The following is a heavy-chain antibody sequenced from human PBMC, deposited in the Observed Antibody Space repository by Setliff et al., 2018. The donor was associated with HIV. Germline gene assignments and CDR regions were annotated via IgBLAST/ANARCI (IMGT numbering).Heavy chain of an antibody. CDR1: GGSLSTSSFY. CDR2: IYFSGST. J-gene: IGHJ4*02. Sequence: SETLSLTCTVSGGSLSTSSFYWGWIRQPPGKRLQWIGSIYFSGSTYYNPSLKSRVTISVDTSKNQFSLRLSSVIAADTAVYYCARRYSYGFGYWGQGTLVTVSS. V-gene: IGHV4-39*01. D-gene: IGHD5-18*01. CDR3: ARRYSYGFGY.